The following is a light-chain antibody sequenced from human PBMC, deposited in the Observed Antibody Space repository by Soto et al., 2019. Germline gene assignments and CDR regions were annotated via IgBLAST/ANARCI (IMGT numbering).Light chain of an antibody. Sequence: EIVLTQSPGTLSWSPGDRATLCCWASQSVSSSNLAWYQQKRGQSPRLLIYGASSRATGIPDRFSGSGSGPDFTLTISRLEPEDFAVYFCQHYGSSPWTFGQGTKVEIK. CDR1: QSVSSSN. CDR2: GAS. V-gene: IGKV3-20*01. CDR3: QHYGSSPWT. J-gene: IGKJ1*01.